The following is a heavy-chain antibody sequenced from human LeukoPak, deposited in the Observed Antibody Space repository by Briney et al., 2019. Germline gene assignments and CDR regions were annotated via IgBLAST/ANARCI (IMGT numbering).Heavy chain of an antibody. D-gene: IGHD3-3*01. J-gene: IGHJ5*02. CDR2: ISWNSGSI. Sequence: GGSLRLSCAASGFTFDDYAMHWVRQAPGKGLEWVSGISWNSGSIGYADSVKGRFTISRDNAKNSLYLQMNSLRAEDTALYYCAKDIGRFLEWLGFDLWGQGTLVTVSS. CDR3: AKDIGRFLEWLGFDL. V-gene: IGHV3-9*01. CDR1: GFTFDDYA.